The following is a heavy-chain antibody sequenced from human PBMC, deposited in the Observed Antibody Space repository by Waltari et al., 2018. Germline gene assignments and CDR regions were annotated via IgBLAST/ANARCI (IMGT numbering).Heavy chain of an antibody. Sequence: QVQLQESGPGLVKPSQTLSLTCTVSGGSISSGGYYWSWIRQHPGKGLEWIGYINYSGRTYYNPFLKSLVTISVDTSKNQFSLKLSSVTAADTAVYYCARYGDYVWGSYRYTGFDYWGQGTLVTVSS. V-gene: IGHV4-31*01. CDR2: INYSGRT. J-gene: IGHJ4*02. CDR3: ARYGDYVWGSYRYTGFDY. D-gene: IGHD3-16*02. CDR1: GGSISSGGYY.